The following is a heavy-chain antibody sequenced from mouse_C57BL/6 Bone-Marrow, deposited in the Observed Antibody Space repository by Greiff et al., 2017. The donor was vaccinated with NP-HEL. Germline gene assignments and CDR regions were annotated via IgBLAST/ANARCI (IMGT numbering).Heavy chain of an antibody. Sequence: QVQLQQSGAELVKPGASVKLSCKASGYTFTEYTIHWVKQRSGQGLEWIGWFYPGSGSIKYNEKFKDKATLTADKSSSTVYMELSRLTSEDSAVYFCARHEEPDYYGSTYWYFDVWGTGTTVTVSS. CDR1: GYTFTEYT. D-gene: IGHD1-1*01. J-gene: IGHJ1*03. CDR2: FYPGSGSI. V-gene: IGHV1-62-2*01. CDR3: ARHEEPDYYGSTYWYFDV.